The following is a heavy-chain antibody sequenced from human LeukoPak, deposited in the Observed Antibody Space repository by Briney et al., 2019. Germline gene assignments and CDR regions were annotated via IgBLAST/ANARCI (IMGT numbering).Heavy chain of an antibody. CDR2: LCSDGNT. D-gene: IGHD5-18*01. CDR1: GFTVSSNC. CDR3: ARKVGYCYALDY. Sequence: PGGSLRLSCAASGFTVSSNCMTRVRQAPGMGLEWVSVLCSDGNTFYADSVKGRFTISTDNSKNTLYLQMNSLRAEDTAVYYCARKVGYCYALDYWGQGTLVTVSS. V-gene: IGHV3-53*01. J-gene: IGHJ4*02.